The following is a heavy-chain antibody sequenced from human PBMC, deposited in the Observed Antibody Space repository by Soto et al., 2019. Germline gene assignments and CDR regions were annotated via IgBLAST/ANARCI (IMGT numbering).Heavy chain of an antibody. Sequence: PGESLKISCKGSGYSFTSYWIGWVRQMPGKGLEWMGIIYPGDSDTRYSPSFQGQVTISADKSISTAYLQWSSLKASDTAMYYCGLSARPQTYGMDVWGQGTTVTVSS. CDR3: GLSARPQTYGMDV. CDR1: GYSFTSYW. CDR2: IYPGDSDT. V-gene: IGHV5-51*01. J-gene: IGHJ6*02.